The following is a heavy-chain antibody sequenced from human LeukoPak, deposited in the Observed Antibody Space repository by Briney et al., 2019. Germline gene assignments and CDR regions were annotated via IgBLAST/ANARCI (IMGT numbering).Heavy chain of an antibody. Sequence: GRSLRLSCAASGFTFSSYAMHWVRQAPGKGLEWVAVISYDGSNKYYADSVKGRFTISRDNSKNTLYLQMNSLRAEDTAVYYCARVTGYVIEDNFDYWGQGTLVTVSS. CDR1: GFTFSSYA. CDR2: ISYDGSNK. CDR3: ARVTGYVIEDNFDY. D-gene: IGHD2-15*01. V-gene: IGHV3-30*04. J-gene: IGHJ4*02.